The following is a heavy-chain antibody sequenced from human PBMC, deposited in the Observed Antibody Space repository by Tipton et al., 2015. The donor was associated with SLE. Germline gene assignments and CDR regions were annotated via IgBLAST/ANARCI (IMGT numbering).Heavy chain of an antibody. CDR3: ARKGSVLRCLEEPDVPSYWYSDV. V-gene: IGHV1-69*01. Sequence: QLVQSGAEVKKPGSSLKVSCKASGCTFSSYAISWVRQTPGQGLEWMGVIIPFFGTTNYARTFQVRVTITADGSTSAAYMELRSLRSAATAGYYCARKGSVLRCLEEPDVPSYWYSDVWGRGTMVTVSS. CDR2: IIPFFGTT. J-gene: IGHJ2*01. D-gene: IGHD3-3*01. CDR1: GCTFSSYA.